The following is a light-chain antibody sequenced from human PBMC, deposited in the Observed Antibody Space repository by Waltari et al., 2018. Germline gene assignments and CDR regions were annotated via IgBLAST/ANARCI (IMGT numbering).Light chain of an antibody. Sequence: QSALTQPASVSGSPGQSITISCTGTSSDVGGYNYVSWYQQHPGKAPKLRIYEVSNRPSGVSNRSSGSKSGNTASLTISGLQAEDEADYYCSSYASSSTPYVFGTGTKVTVL. CDR1: SSDVGGYNY. CDR2: EVS. J-gene: IGLJ1*01. CDR3: SSYASSSTPYV. V-gene: IGLV2-14*01.